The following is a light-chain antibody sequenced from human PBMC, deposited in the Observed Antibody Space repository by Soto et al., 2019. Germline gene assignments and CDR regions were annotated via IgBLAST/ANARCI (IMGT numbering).Light chain of an antibody. J-gene: IGKJ1*01. Sequence: DVQMTQSPSTLSASVGDRVTITCRASQTIGSLLAWYQQKPGKAPNLLIYKASSLESGVPSRFSGSGFGTEFTLTITGLQPEDFATSYCQHYNSWAFGHGTNVEI. CDR1: QTIGSL. CDR3: QHYNSWA. CDR2: KAS. V-gene: IGKV1-5*03.